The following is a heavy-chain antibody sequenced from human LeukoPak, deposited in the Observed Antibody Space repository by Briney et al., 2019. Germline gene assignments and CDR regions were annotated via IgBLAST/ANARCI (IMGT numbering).Heavy chain of an antibody. V-gene: IGHV1-2*02. CDR1: GYTFTSYY. Sequence: ASVKVSCKASGYTFTSYYMHWVRQAPGQGLEWMGWINPNSGGTNYAQKFQGRVTMTRDTSISTAYMELSRLRSDDTAVYYCARSLIGFWSGYYMYAFDIWGQGTMVTVSS. J-gene: IGHJ3*02. CDR3: ARSLIGFWSGYYMYAFDI. CDR2: INPNSGGT. D-gene: IGHD3-3*01.